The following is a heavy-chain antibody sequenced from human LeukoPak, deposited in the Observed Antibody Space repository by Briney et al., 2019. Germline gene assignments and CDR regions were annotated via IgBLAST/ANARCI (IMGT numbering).Heavy chain of an antibody. CDR1: GGSFSGYY. D-gene: IGHD3-22*01. J-gene: IGHJ4*02. CDR3: ARRSGYYLWMTNFDY. Sequence: SESLSLTCAVYGGSFSGYYWSWIRQPPGKGLEWIGEINHSGSTNYNPSLKSRVTISVDTSKNQFSLKLSSVTAADTAVYYCARRSGYYLWMTNFDYWGQGTLVTVSS. V-gene: IGHV4-34*01. CDR2: INHSGST.